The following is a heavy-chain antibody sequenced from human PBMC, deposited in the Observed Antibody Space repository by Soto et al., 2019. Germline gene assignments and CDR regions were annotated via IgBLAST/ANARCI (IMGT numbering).Heavy chain of an antibody. CDR3: AKKQSVVVITDY. CDR1: GFTFSSYG. V-gene: IGHV3-30*18. D-gene: IGHD3-22*01. J-gene: IGHJ4*02. Sequence: QVQLVESGGGVVQPGRSLRLSCAASGFTFSSYGMHWVRQAPGKGLEWVAVISYDGSNKYYADSVKGRFTISRDNSKNTLYLQRNSLRAEDTAVYYCAKKQSVVVITDYWGQGTLVTVSS. CDR2: ISYDGSNK.